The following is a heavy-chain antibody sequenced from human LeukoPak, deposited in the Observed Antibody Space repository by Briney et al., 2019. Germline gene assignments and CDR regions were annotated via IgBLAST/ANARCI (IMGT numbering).Heavy chain of an antibody. CDR1: GYTFTGYY. CDR2: INPNSGGT. CDR3: ARDPRGGNSNPRNWFDP. J-gene: IGHJ5*02. Sequence: ASVKVSCKASGYTFTGYYMHWVRQAPGQGLEWMGWINPNSGGTNYAQKFQGRVTKTRDTSISTAYMELSRLRSDDTAVHYCARDPRGGNSNPRNWFDPWGQGTLVTVSS. V-gene: IGHV1-2*02. D-gene: IGHD4-11*01.